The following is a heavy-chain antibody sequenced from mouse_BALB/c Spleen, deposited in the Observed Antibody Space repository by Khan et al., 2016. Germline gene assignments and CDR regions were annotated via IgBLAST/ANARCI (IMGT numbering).Heavy chain of an antibody. CDR2: IRNKAIGYTT. CDR1: GFTFTDYY. V-gene: IGHV7-3*02. J-gene: IGHJ2*01. Sequence: VELVESGGGLVQPGDSLRLSCATSGFTFTDYYMNWVRQPPGKALEWLGFIRNKAIGYTTEYSPSVKGRFTISRDNSQSILYLQMNTLRAEDSATYYCARDMGGMLFDYWGQGTTLTVSS. D-gene: IGHD1-1*02. CDR3: ARDMGGMLFDY.